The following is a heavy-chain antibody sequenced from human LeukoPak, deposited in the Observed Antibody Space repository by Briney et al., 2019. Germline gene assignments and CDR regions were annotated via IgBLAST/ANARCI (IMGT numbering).Heavy chain of an antibody. V-gene: IGHV3-30*03. CDR1: GFTFSSYG. D-gene: IGHD1-7*01. Sequence: GRSLRLSCAASGFTFSSYGMHWVRQAPGKGLEWVAVISYDGSNKYYADSVKGRFTISRDNSKNTLYLQMSSLRVEDTAIYYCARISRGELPTFWGQGTLVIVSS. CDR3: ARISRGELPTF. CDR2: ISYDGSNK. J-gene: IGHJ4*02.